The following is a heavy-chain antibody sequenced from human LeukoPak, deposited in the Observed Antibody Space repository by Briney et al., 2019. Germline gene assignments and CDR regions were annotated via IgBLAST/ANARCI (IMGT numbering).Heavy chain of an antibody. CDR1: GFTFNNYA. J-gene: IGHJ3*02. Sequence: GGSLRLSCVASGFTFNNYAMSWVRQAPGKGLEWVSAISGSGGSTYYADSVKGRFTISRDNSKNTLYLQMNSLRAEDTAVYYCAKEGGEQWLVHAFDIWGQGTMVTVSS. D-gene: IGHD6-19*01. V-gene: IGHV3-23*01. CDR3: AKEGGEQWLVHAFDI. CDR2: ISGSGGST.